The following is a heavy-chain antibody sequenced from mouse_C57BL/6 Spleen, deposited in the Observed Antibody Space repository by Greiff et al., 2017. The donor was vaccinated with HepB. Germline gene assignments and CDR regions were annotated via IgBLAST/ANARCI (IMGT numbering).Heavy chain of an antibody. D-gene: IGHD2-4*01. CDR1: GYTFTSYW. Sequence: QVQLQQPGAELVMPGASVKLSCKASGYTFTSYWMHWVKQRPGQGLEWIGEIDPSDSYTNYNQKFKGKSTLTVDKSSSTDDMQLSSLTSEDSAVYYCARWRDYDGVAYWGQGTLVTVSA. J-gene: IGHJ3*01. CDR2: IDPSDSYT. V-gene: IGHV1-69*01. CDR3: ARWRDYDGVAY.